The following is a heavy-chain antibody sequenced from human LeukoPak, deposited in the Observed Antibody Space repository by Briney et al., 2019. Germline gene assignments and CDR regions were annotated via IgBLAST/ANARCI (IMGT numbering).Heavy chain of an antibody. D-gene: IGHD3-3*01. CDR1: GGTFSSYA. CDR2: IIPILGIA. V-gene: IGHV1-69*04. CDR3: ARLLLGPYYDFWSGYLSNWFDP. Sequence: SVKVSCKASGGTFSSYAISWVRQAPGQGLEWMGRIIPILGIANYAQKFQGRVTITADKSTSTAYMELSSLRSEDTAVYYCARLLLGPYYDFWSGYLSNWFDPWGQGTLVTVSS. J-gene: IGHJ5*02.